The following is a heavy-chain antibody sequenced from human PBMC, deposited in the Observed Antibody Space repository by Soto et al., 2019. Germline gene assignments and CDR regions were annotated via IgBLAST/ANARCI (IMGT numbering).Heavy chain of an antibody. Sequence: GGSLRLSCAASGFTFSSYSMNWVRQAPGKGLEWVSSISSSSSYIYYADSVKGRFTISRDNAKNSLYLQMNSLRAEDTAVYYCATHRTSTEGSVGYWGQGTLVTVSS. V-gene: IGHV3-21*01. CDR2: ISSSSSYI. CDR1: GFTFSSYS. CDR3: ATHRTSTEGSVGY. D-gene: IGHD4-4*01. J-gene: IGHJ4*02.